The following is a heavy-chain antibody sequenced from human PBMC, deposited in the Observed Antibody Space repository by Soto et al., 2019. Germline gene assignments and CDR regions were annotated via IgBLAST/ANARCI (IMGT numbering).Heavy chain of an antibody. Sequence: PSETLSLTCAVYGEPFSGYYWSWLRQTSGKGLEWIGEIIHTGTTNYNPSLKSRVTISIDTSKNQFSLNLRSVTAADTAIYYCARGGGSSFYWKNCFYPWGKGTLFTVCS. CDR1: GEPFSGYY. CDR2: IIHTGTT. D-gene: IGHD6-13*01. V-gene: IGHV4-34*01. J-gene: IGHJ5*02. CDR3: ARGGGSSFYWKNCFYP.